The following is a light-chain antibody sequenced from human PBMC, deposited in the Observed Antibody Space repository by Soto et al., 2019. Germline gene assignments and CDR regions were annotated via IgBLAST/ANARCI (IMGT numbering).Light chain of an antibody. J-gene: IGKJ1*01. CDR3: QQYGASPWT. CDR1: QSVSSD. V-gene: IGKV3-20*01. CDR2: DAS. Sequence: EIVMTQSPATLSVSPVERATLSCRASQSVSSDLAWYHQKPGQAPSLLIFDASRRATGIPDRFSGSGSGTDFTLTISRLEPEDFAVYYCQQYGASPWTFGQGTKVDIK.